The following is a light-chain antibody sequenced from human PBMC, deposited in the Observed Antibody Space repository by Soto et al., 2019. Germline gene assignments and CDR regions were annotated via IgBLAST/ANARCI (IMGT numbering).Light chain of an antibody. CDR2: EIT. CDR1: SSDIGAYNY. Sequence: QSVLTQPASVSGSPGQSITISCTGTSSDIGAYNYVSWYQQHPGKAPKLIIYEITNRPSGISNRFSGSRSGNTASLSISGLQAEDEADYYCSSYSSAVAFVFGTGTEVTVL. J-gene: IGLJ1*01. CDR3: SSYSSAVAFV. V-gene: IGLV2-14*03.